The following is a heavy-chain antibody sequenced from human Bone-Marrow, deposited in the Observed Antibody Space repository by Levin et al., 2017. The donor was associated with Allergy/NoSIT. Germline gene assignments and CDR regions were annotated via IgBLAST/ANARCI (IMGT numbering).Heavy chain of an antibody. Sequence: ASVKVSCKASGGTFSSYAISWVRQAPGQGLEWMGGIIPIFGTANYAQKFQGRVTITADESTSTAYMELSSLRSEDTAVYYCAREHRDSSGWIEFDYWGQGTLVTVSS. CDR1: GGTFSSYA. CDR3: AREHRDSSGWIEFDY. V-gene: IGHV1-69*13. D-gene: IGHD6-19*01. J-gene: IGHJ4*02. CDR2: IIPIFGTA.